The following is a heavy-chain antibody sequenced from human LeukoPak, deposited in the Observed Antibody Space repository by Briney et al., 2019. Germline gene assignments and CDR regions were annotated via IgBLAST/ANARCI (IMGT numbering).Heavy chain of an antibody. J-gene: IGHJ4*02. CDR1: GYTFTGYY. D-gene: IGHD6-13*01. Sequence: AASVKVSCKASGYTFTGYYMHWVRQAPGQGLEWMGWINPNSGGTNYAQKFQGRVTMTRDTSISTAYMELSRLRSDDTAVYYCARDRGYSSSTYYFDYWGQGTLVTVSS. CDR2: INPNSGGT. CDR3: ARDRGYSSSTYYFDY. V-gene: IGHV1-2*02.